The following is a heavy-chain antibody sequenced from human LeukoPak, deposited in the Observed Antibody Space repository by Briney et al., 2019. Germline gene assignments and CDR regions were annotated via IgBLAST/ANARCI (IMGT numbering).Heavy chain of an antibody. CDR2: ISGSGGST. CDR1: GFTFSSYA. Sequence: GGSLRLSCAASGFTFSSYAMSWVRQAPGKGLEWVSAISGSGGSTYYADSVKGRFTISRDNSKNTLHLQMNSLRAEDTAVYYCAKETDQYYYYGMDVWGQGTTVTVSS. V-gene: IGHV3-23*01. CDR3: AKETDQYYYYGMDV. J-gene: IGHJ6*02.